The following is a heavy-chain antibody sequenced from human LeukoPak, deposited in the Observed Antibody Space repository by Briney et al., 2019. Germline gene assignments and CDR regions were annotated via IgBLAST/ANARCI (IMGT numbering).Heavy chain of an antibody. J-gene: IGHJ4*02. CDR2: FDPEDGET. V-gene: IGHV1-24*01. CDR3: ATGVITFGGVIVPPFDY. D-gene: IGHD3-16*02. Sequence: ASVKVSCKVSGYTLTELSMHWVRQAPGKGLEWMGGFDPEDGETIYAQKFQGRVTMTEDTSTDTAYMELSSLRSEDTAVYYCATGVITFGGVIVPPFDYWGQGTLVTVSS. CDR1: GYTLTELS.